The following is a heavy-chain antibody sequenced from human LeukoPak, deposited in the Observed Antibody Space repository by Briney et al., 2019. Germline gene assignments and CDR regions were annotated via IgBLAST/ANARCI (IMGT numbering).Heavy chain of an antibody. V-gene: IGHV3-74*01. Sequence: GGSPRLSCAASGFTFKLYWMHWVRQVPGKGPVWVARINDDGSDTVYADSVKGRFTISRDDAKNMLFLQMNSLTGEDTAVYHCVRGGPSTWFWGQGTLVTVSS. D-gene: IGHD3-22*01. CDR1: GFTFKLYW. CDR2: INDDGSDT. CDR3: VRGGPSTWF. J-gene: IGHJ4*02.